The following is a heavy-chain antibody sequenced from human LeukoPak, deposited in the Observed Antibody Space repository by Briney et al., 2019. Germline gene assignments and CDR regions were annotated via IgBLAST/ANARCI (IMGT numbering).Heavy chain of an antibody. Sequence: SETLSLTCTVSVGSVSSGSYYWSWIRQPPGKGLEWIGYIYYSGSTNYNPSLKSRVTISVDTSKNQFSLKLSSVTAADTAVYYCARDRIAARLNYYYGMDVWGQGTTVTVSS. CDR1: VGSVSSGSYY. J-gene: IGHJ6*02. D-gene: IGHD6-6*01. V-gene: IGHV4-61*01. CDR3: ARDRIAARLNYYYGMDV. CDR2: IYYSGST.